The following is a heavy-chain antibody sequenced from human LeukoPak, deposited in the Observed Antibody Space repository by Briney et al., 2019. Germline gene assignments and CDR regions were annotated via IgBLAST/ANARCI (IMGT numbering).Heavy chain of an antibody. CDR3: ASSGYSYGNYYYYYYMDV. CDR1: GGSISSSSYY. Sequence: PSETLSLTCTVSGGSISSSSYYWGWIRQPPGKGLEWIGSIYYSGSTYYNPSLKSRVTISVDTSKNQFSLKLSSVTAADTAVYYCASSGYSYGNYYYYYYMDVWGKGTTVTVSS. D-gene: IGHD5-18*01. V-gene: IGHV4-39*07. J-gene: IGHJ6*03. CDR2: IYYSGST.